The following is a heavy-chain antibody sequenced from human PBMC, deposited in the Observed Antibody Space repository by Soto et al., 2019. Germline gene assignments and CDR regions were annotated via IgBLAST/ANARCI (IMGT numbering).Heavy chain of an antibody. V-gene: IGHV3-7*01. Sequence: EVQLVESGEGLVQPGGSLRLSCAASGFTFSSNRMIWVRQAPGKGLAWVAKINQDGGVRYYVDSVKGRFTISRDNAKNSLYLQMNSLRAEDTAVYYCATDYQAYWRQGTLVPVSS. CDR3: ATDYQAY. J-gene: IGHJ4*02. CDR2: INQDGGVR. CDR1: GFTFSSNR. D-gene: IGHD3-16*02.